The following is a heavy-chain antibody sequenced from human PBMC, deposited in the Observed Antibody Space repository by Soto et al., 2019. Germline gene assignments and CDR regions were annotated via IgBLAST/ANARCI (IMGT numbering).Heavy chain of an antibody. CDR3: ARAGGPYCTNGVCYFMDV. V-gene: IGHV4-59*01. CDR2: IYYSGST. J-gene: IGHJ6*02. CDR1: GGSISSYY. D-gene: IGHD2-8*01. Sequence: PSETLSLTCTVSGGSISSYYWSWIRQPPGKGLEWIGYIYYSGSTNYNPSLKSRVTISVDTSKNQFSLKLSSVTAADTAVYYCARAGGPYCTNGVCYFMDVWGQGTTVT.